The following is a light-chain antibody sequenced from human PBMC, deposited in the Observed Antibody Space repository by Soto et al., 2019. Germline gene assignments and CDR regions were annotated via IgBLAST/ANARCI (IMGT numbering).Light chain of an antibody. CDR2: EVT. Sequence: QSALTQPPSASGSPGQSVTISCTGTSSDVGGYNYVAWFQQHPGKAPKLMIYEVTKRPSGVPNRFSGSKSGNTASLTISGLQAEDEGECFCCSYGGSYTPYVFGTGTKLTVL. J-gene: IGLJ1*01. CDR3: CSYGGSYTPYV. V-gene: IGLV2-8*01. CDR1: SSDVGGYNY.